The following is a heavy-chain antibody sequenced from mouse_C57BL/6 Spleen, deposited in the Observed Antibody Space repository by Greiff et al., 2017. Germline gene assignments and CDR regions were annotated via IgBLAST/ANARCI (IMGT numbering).Heavy chain of an antibody. CDR1: GFTFSDYY. V-gene: IGHV5-16*01. J-gene: IGHJ2*01. D-gene: IGHD2-3*01. CDR3: ARDDDGYGGFDY. Sequence: EVQLVESEGGLVQPGSSMKLSCTASGFTFSDYYMAWVRQVPEKGLEWVANINYDGSSTYYLDSLKSRFIISRDNAKNILYLQMSSLKSEDTATYYCARDDDGYGGFDYWGQGTTLTVSS. CDR2: INYDGSST.